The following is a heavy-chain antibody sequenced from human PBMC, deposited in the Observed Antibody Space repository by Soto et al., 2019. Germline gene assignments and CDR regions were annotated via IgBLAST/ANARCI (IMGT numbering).Heavy chain of an antibody. J-gene: IGHJ6*02. D-gene: IGHD5-12*01. CDR3: ARDYYRFNSGYGFSMDV. CDR1: GFTFSDYA. CDR2: ISYDGSNK. V-gene: IGHV3-30-3*01. Sequence: GGSLRLSCAASGFTFSDYAMHWVRQAPGKGLEWVAVISYDGSNKYYADSVKGRFTISRDNSKNTLYLQMNSLRAEDTAVYYCARDYYRFNSGYGFSMDVWGQGTTVTVSS.